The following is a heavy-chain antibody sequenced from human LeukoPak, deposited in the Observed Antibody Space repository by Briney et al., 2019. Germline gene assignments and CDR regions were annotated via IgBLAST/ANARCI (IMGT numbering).Heavy chain of an antibody. CDR3: AKDLITMIVANYFDY. D-gene: IGHD3-22*01. CDR2: ISGSGGST. V-gene: IGHV3-23*01. CDR1: GFTFSSYA. J-gene: IGHJ4*02. Sequence: GGSLRPSCAASGFTFSSYAMSWVRQAPGKGLEWVSAISGSGGSTYYADSVKGRFTISRDNSKNTLYLQMNSLRAEDTAVYYCAKDLITMIVANYFDYWGQGTLVTVSS.